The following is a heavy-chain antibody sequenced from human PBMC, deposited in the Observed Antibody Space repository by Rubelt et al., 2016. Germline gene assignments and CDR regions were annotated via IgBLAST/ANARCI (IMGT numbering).Heavy chain of an antibody. Sequence: EVRKPGSSVKVSCKASGVTFSSSPMSWVRQAPGQGLEWMGRIIPFLGKPNYAQKFQGRVTITADKSTSTVYLELSSLRSEDTAVYYCARGGKLRFLARNYYYYGMDVWGQGTTVTVSS. D-gene: IGHD3-3*01. J-gene: IGHJ6*02. CDR3: ARGGKLRFLARNYYYYGMDV. CDR2: IIPFLGKP. V-gene: IGHV1-69*04. CDR1: GVTFSSSP.